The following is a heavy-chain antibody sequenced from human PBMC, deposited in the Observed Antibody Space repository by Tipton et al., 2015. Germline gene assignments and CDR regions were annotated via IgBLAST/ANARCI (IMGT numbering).Heavy chain of an antibody. V-gene: IGHV5-51*01. CDR2: IYPADSDT. J-gene: IGHJ4*02. Sequence: QLVQSGAEVKKPGESLKISCKGSGYNFASYWIGWVRQMPGKGLEWMGNIYPADSDTRYSLSFQGQVTISADKSNTTAYLQWSSLKASDRAVYFCARQGFGGNSIDYWGQGTLVTVSS. D-gene: IGHD4-23*01. CDR3: ARQGFGGNSIDY. CDR1: GYNFASYW.